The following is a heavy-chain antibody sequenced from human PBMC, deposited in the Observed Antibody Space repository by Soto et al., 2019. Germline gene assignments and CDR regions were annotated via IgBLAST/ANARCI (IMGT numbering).Heavy chain of an antibody. D-gene: IGHD5-12*01. V-gene: IGHV4-39*01. Sequence: QLQLQESGPGLVKPSETLSLTCTVSGGSISSSSYYWGWIRQPPGKGLEWIGSIYYSGSTYYNPSLKSRVTISVDTSKNQFSLKLSSVTAADTAVYYCASPAGYSGYDWPHPNNWFDPWGQGTLVTVSS. J-gene: IGHJ5*02. CDR1: GGSISSSSYY. CDR2: IYYSGST. CDR3: ASPAGYSGYDWPHPNNWFDP.